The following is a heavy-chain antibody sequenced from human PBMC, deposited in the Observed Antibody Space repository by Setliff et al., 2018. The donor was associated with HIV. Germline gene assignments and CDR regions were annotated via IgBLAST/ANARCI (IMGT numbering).Heavy chain of an antibody. Sequence: SVKVSCKASGGIFSSYRISWVRQAPGQGLEYMGGVIPGLGTAYYAQRFQGRVTITADESTSTVYMDLSSLRSEDTAMYYCARGPERHSSDSNGYYYDYWGQGTLVTVSS. D-gene: IGHD3-22*01. CDR2: VIPGLGTA. CDR1: GGIFSSYR. V-gene: IGHV1-69*13. J-gene: IGHJ4*02. CDR3: ARGPERHSSDSNGYYYDY.